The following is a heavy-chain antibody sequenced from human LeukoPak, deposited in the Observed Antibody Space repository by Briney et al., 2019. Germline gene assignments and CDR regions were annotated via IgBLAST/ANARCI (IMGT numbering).Heavy chain of an antibody. CDR3: AKDLKGDIVQWFDP. Sequence: GGSLRLSCAASGFTFSSYAMSWVRQAPGKGLEWVSAISGSGGSTYYADSVKGRFTISRDNSKNTLYLQMNGLRAEDTAVYYCAKDLKGDIVQWFDPWGQGTLVTVSS. D-gene: IGHD2-8*01. CDR1: GFTFSSYA. V-gene: IGHV3-23*01. CDR2: ISGSGGST. J-gene: IGHJ5*02.